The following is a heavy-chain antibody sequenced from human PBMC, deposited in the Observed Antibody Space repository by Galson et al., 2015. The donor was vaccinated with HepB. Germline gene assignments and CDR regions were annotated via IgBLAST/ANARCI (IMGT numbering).Heavy chain of an antibody. D-gene: IGHD6-19*01. CDR3: ARRGYSSGWIWFDP. V-gene: IGHV4-34*01. CDR2: INHSGST. J-gene: IGHJ5*02. CDR1: GGSFSGYY. Sequence: ETLSLTCAVYGGSFSGYYWSWIRQPPGKGLEWIGEINHSGSTNYNPSLKSRVTISVDTSKNQFSLKLSSVTAADTAVYYCARRGYSSGWIWFDPWGQGTLVTVSS.